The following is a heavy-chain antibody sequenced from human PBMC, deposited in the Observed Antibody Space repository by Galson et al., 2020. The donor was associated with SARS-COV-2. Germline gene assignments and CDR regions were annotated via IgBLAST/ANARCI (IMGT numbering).Heavy chain of an antibody. D-gene: IGHD5-18*01. V-gene: IGHV1-18*01. Sequence: GESLKISCRASGYTFTDYGISWLRQAPGQGLEWMGWISAHNGDTSFAANLQGRVTMTTDTSTSTAYMDLRDLTSDDTAVYFCARDGPVTYYNFNGMDVWGQGTTVTVSS. CDR3: ARDGPVTYYNFNGMDV. CDR1: GYTFTDYG. J-gene: IGHJ6*02. CDR2: ISAHNGDT.